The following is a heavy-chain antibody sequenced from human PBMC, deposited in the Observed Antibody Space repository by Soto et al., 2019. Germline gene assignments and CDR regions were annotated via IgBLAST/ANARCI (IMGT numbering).Heavy chain of an antibody. CDR3: ARNPDPDYDILTGYSYYFDY. D-gene: IGHD3-9*01. CDR2: TYYRSKWYN. Sequence: SQTLSLTCAISGDSVSSNSAAWNWIRQSPSRGLEWLGRTYYRSKWYNDYAVSVKSRITINPDTSKNQFSLQLNSVTPEDTAVYYCARNPDPDYDILTGYSYYFDYWGQGTLVTVSS. J-gene: IGHJ4*02. V-gene: IGHV6-1*01. CDR1: GDSVSSNSAA.